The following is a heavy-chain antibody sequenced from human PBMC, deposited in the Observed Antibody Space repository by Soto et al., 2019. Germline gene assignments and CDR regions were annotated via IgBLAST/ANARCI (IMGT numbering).Heavy chain of an antibody. V-gene: IGHV3-30*03. CDR2: ISYDGSNK. D-gene: IGHD2-2*01. J-gene: IGHJ4*02. CDR1: GFTFSSYG. CDR3: AQTHGYCSSTSCPDY. Sequence: GGSLRLSCAASGFTFSSYGMHWVRQAPGKGLEWEAVISYDGSNKYYADSVKGRFTISRDNSKNTLYLQMNSLRAEDTAVYYCAQTHGYCSSTSCPDYWGQGTLVTVSS.